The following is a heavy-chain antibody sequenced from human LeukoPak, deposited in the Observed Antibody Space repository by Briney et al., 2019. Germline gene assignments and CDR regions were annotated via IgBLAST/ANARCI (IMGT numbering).Heavy chain of an antibody. CDR1: GFTLGDYA. CDR2: IRSKAYGSIT. V-gene: IGHV3-49*04. J-gene: IGHJ4*02. D-gene: IGHD1-1*01. Sequence: HSGGSLRLSCTASGFTLGDYAMSWVRQAPGEGLEWGGFIRSKAYGSITGYAAGVKRRFTISRDDSKSIAYLQMNSLKTEDTAVYYCTRDRYNWNDVFDYWGQGTLVTVSS. CDR3: TRDRYNWNDVFDY.